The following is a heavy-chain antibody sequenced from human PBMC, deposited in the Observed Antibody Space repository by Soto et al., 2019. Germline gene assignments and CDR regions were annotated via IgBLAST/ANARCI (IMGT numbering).Heavy chain of an antibody. J-gene: IGHJ6*02. CDR2: IYYSGST. CDR3: ARDSGSGGMDV. Sequence: ASETLSLTCTVSGGSVSSGSYYWSWIRQPPGKGLEWIGYIYYSGSTNYNPSLKSRVTISVDTSKNQFSLKLSSVTAADTAVYYCARDSGSGGMDVWGQGTTVTVSS. V-gene: IGHV4-61*01. D-gene: IGHD5-12*01. CDR1: GGSVSSGSYY.